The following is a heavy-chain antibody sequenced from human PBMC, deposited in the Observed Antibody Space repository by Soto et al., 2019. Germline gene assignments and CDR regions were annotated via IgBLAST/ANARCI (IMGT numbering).Heavy chain of an antibody. Sequence: EVQLLASGGGLVQPGGSLRLSCAASGFTFNNYAMTWVRQAPGKGLEWVSDISGGGDTTSYADSVKGRFTVSRDGSKNTLYLQMSSLRAEDTALYYCAKGRGGSGSLTPRVDFWGQGTLVTVSS. CDR3: AKGRGGSGSLTPRVDF. D-gene: IGHD3-10*01. CDR2: ISGGGDTT. V-gene: IGHV3-23*01. J-gene: IGHJ4*02. CDR1: GFTFNNYA.